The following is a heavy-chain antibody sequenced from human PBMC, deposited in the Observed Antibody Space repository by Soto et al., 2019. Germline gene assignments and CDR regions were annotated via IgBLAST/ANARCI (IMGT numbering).Heavy chain of an antibody. CDR2: IYWDDDK. D-gene: IGHD2-2*01. Sequence: QITLKESGPPLVKPTQTLTLTCTFSGFSLTTSGVGVGWIRQPPGKALEWLALIYWDDDKRYSPSLKSRLTXTXXPSKYQVVLTMPNMDPVDTATYYCAHTMPPRVADYWGQGTLVTVSS. CDR1: GFSLTTSGVG. CDR3: AHTMPPRVADY. V-gene: IGHV2-5*02. J-gene: IGHJ4*02.